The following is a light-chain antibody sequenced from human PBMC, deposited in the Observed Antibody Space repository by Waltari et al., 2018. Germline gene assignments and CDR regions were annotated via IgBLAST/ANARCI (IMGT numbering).Light chain of an antibody. J-gene: IGKJ2*01. CDR3: QQYNNLYT. V-gene: IGKV1-5*03. CDR2: KAS. CDR1: QSISSW. Sequence: DIQMTQSPSTLSASVGDRVTITCRASQSISSWLAWYQQKPGKAPKLLIYKASSLESGFPSRFSGSGSGTEFTLTISSLQPDDFATYYCQQYNNLYTFGQGTKLEIK.